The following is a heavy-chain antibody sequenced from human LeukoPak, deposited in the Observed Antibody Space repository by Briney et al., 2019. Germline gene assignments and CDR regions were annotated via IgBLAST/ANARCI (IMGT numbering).Heavy chain of an antibody. CDR2: ISGRDYCT. CDR1: GLPLSRYP. V-gene: IGHV3-23*01. J-gene: IGHJ4*02. CDR3: AKDFGVYYDRYNFDY. Sequence: GGSLTLSCAASGLPLSRYPMMCLRGITGGGVEWVTSISGRDYCTFCRVSVKGRFTISRDNSKNTLYLQMNRLRAEDTAVYYCAKDFGVYYDRYNFDYWGQGTLVTVSS. D-gene: IGHD3-22*01.